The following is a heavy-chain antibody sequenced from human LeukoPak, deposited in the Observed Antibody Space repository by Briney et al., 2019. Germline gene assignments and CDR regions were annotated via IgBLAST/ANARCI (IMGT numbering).Heavy chain of an antibody. Sequence: GGSPRLSCAVSGFTVSSNYMSWVRQAPGKGLQWVSTIFRDGSRYYEDSVRGRFSISRDDSKNILSLQMTNLRAEDTAVYYCARDFYDFWGGYWVWGQGTLVTVSS. CDR3: ARDFYDFWGGYWV. CDR1: GFTVSSNY. V-gene: IGHV3-53*01. CDR2: IFRDGSR. J-gene: IGHJ4*02. D-gene: IGHD3-3*01.